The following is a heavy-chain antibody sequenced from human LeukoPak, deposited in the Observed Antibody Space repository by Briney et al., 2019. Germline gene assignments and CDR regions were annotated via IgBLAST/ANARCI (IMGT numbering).Heavy chain of an antibody. CDR3: TRDLYYDFWSGYYGMDV. V-gene: IGHV3-49*04. J-gene: IGHJ6*02. CDR2: IRSKAYGGTT. D-gene: IGHD3-3*01. CDR1: GFTFGDYP. Sequence: GGSLRLSCTASGFTFGDYPMSWVRQAPGKGLEWVGFIRSKAYGGTTEYAASVKGRFTISRDDSKSIAYLQMNSLKTEDTAVYYCTRDLYYDFWSGYYGMDVWGQGTTVTVSS.